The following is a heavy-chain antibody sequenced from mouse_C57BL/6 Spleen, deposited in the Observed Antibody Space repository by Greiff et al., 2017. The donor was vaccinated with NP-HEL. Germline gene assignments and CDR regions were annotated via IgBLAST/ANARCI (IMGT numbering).Heavy chain of an antibody. CDR1: GFTFSNYW. J-gene: IGHJ1*03. Sequence: EVMLVESGGGLVQPGGSMKLSCVASGFTFSNYWMNWVRQSPEKGLEWVAQIRLKSDNYATHYAESVKGRFTISRDDSKSSVYLQMNNLRAEDTGIYYCTDGSSGYFDVWGTGTTVTVSS. CDR2: IRLKSDNYAT. D-gene: IGHD1-1*01. CDR3: TDGSSGYFDV. V-gene: IGHV6-3*01.